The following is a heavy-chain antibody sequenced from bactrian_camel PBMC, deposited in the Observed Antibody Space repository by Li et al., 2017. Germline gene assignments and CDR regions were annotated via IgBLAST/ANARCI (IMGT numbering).Heavy chain of an antibody. CDR3: AADGWPCTVVAVSMRGLFNY. J-gene: IGHJ4*01. D-gene: IGHD6*01. CDR2: IDKDGST. V-gene: IGHV3S53*01. Sequence: HVQLVESGGDSVQAGGSLRLSCSVSGYGSDDYCMAWFRQAPGKEREGVAAIDKDGSTNYADSVKGRFAISKDNGKNTLYLAMNNLKPEDTANYSCAADGWPCTVVAVSMRGLFNYRGQGTQVTVS. CDR1: GYGSDDYC.